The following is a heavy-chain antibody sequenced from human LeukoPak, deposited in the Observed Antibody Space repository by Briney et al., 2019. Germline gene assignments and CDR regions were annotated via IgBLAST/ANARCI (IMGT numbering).Heavy chain of an antibody. J-gene: IGHJ4*02. CDR1: GGSISGYY. Sequence: SETLSLTCSVSGGSISGYYWSWIRQPPGKGLEWLAYVSYSGNTNYTPSLKNRVSISVDTSKNRFSLQLRSVTAADTAFYYCARAGRFTSGRSYFFDNWGQGTLVTVS. CDR3: ARAGRFTSGRSYFFDN. V-gene: IGHV4-59*13. CDR2: VSYSGNT. D-gene: IGHD3-3*01.